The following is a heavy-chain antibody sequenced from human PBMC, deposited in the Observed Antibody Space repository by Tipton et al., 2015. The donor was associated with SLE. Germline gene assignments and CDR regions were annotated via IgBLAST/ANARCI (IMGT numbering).Heavy chain of an antibody. V-gene: IGHV4-39*07. D-gene: IGHD3-10*01. J-gene: IGHJ4*02. Sequence: TLSLTCAVYGGSISSSSYYWGWIRQPPGKGLEWIGSIYYSGSTYYNPSLKSRVTISVDTSKNQFSLKLSSVTAADTAVYYCARTYYYGSGSFDYWGQGTLVTVSS. CDR3: ARTYYYGSGSFDY. CDR2: IYYSGST. CDR1: GGSISSSSYY.